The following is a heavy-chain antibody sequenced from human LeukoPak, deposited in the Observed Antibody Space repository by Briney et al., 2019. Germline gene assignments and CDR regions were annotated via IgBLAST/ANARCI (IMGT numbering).Heavy chain of an antibody. CDR2: VKQDGSEK. CDR3: ARREGYSYGYDH. V-gene: IGHV3-7*01. D-gene: IGHD5-18*01. Sequence: GGSLRLSCAASGFTFSSYWMTWVRQAPGKGLEWVANVKQDGSEKHYVESVKGRFTISRDTATNSLYLQMDSLRVGDTAVYYCARREGYSYGYDHWGQGTLVTVSS. J-gene: IGHJ5*02. CDR1: GFTFSSYW.